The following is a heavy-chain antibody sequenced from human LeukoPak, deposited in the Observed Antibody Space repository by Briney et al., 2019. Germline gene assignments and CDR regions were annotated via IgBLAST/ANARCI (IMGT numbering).Heavy chain of an antibody. CDR3: ARVGVVVAATGNLWFDP. CDR1: GFTFSSYE. D-gene: IGHD2-15*01. V-gene: IGHV3-48*03. Sequence: GGSLRLSCAASGFTFSSYEMNWVRQAPGKGLEWVSYISSSGTTIYYADSVKGRFTISRDNAKNSLYLQMNSLRAEDTAVYYCARVGVVVAATGNLWFDPWGQGTLVTVSS. CDR2: ISSSGTTI. J-gene: IGHJ5*02.